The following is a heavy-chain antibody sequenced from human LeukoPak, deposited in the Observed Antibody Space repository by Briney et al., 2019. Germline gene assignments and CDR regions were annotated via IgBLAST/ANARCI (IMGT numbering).Heavy chain of an antibody. V-gene: IGHV3-30*18. CDR2: ISYDGSNK. J-gene: IGHJ4*02. CDR1: GFTFSSYG. Sequence: GGSLRLSCAASGFTFSSYGMHWVRQAPGKGLEWVTVISYDGSNKLYADSVKGRFTISRDNSRNTIYLQMNSLRAEDTAVYYCAKQREGTSWSPDYWGRGTLVTVSS. CDR3: AKQREGTSWSPDY. D-gene: IGHD6-13*01.